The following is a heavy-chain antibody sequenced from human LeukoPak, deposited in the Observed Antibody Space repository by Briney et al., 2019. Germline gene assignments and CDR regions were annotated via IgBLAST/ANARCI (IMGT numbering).Heavy chain of an antibody. J-gene: IGHJ4*02. Sequence: SETLSLTCAVSGGSISSTAYSWAWIRQPPGKGLEWIGNIYSSGSTYNNPSLKSRLTMAVDTSKNQFSLKLSSVTVADTAVYYCARGGALWTYDYWGQGTLVTV. V-gene: IGHV4-39*01. CDR1: GGSISSTAYS. CDR2: IYSSGST. CDR3: ARGGALWTYDY. D-gene: IGHD2-21*01.